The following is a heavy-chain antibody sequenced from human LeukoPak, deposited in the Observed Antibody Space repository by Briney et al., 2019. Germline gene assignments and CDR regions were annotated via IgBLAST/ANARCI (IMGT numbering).Heavy chain of an antibody. CDR1: GGSISSYY. CDR3: ARTANTNFDY. V-gene: IGHV4-59*12. CDR2: IYYSGST. Sequence: SETLSLTCTVSGGSISSYYWSWIRQPPGKGLEWIGYIYYSGSTNYNPSLKSRVTISVDKSKNQFSLKLNSVTAADTAVYYCARTANTNFDYWGQGTLVTVSS. D-gene: IGHD3-16*01. J-gene: IGHJ4*02.